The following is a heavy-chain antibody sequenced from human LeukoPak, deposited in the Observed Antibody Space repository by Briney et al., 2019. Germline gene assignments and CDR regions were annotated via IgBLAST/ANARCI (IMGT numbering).Heavy chain of an antibody. CDR1: GYSFTSYW. Sequence: GESLQISCKGSGYSFTSYWISWVRQMPGKGLERMGRIDPSDSYTNYSPSFQGHVTISADKSISTAYLQWSSLKASDTAMYYCARHVGYSSSWVDYWGQGTLVTVSS. D-gene: IGHD6-13*01. V-gene: IGHV5-10-1*01. CDR3: ARHVGYSSSWVDY. J-gene: IGHJ4*02. CDR2: IDPSDSYT.